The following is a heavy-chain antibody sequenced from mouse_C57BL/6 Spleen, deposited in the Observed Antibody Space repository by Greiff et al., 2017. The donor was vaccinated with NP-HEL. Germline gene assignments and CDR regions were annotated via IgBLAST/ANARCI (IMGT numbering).Heavy chain of an antibody. CDR1: GFTFSSYT. D-gene: IGHD1-1*01. CDR2: ISGGGGNT. V-gene: IGHV5-9*01. CDR3: ARQSGSSYGY. J-gene: IGHJ2*01. Sequence: EVKLMESGGGLVKPGGSLKLSCAASGFTFSSYTMSWVRQTPEKRLEWVATISGGGGNTYYPDSVKGRFTISRDNAKNTLYLQMSSLRSEDTALYYCARQSGSSYGYWGQGTTLTVSS.